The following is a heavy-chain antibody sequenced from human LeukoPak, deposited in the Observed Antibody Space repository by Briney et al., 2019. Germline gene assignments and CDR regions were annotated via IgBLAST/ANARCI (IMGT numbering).Heavy chain of an antibody. Sequence: SGTLSLTCAVYGGSFSGYYWSWIRQPPGKGLEWIGEINHSGSTNYNPSPKSRVTISVDTSKNQCSLKLSSVTAADTAVYYCARGGPRYCSGGSCYFGYWGQGTLVTVSS. CDR1: GGSFSGYY. CDR2: INHSGST. J-gene: IGHJ4*02. V-gene: IGHV4-34*01. D-gene: IGHD2-15*01. CDR3: ARGGPRYCSGGSCYFGY.